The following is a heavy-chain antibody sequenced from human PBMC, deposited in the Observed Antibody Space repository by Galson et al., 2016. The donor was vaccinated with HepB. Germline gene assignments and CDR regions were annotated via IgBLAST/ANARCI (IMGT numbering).Heavy chain of an antibody. Sequence: SLRLSCAASGFTFNTYGMHWVRQAPGKGLEWVAVISYDGGNTYYADSVKGRFTISRDNSKNTLHLQMNSLRSEDTAVYYCAKNDILAGYSAFDYWGQGTLVTVSS. CDR1: GFTFNTYG. V-gene: IGHV3-30*18. CDR2: ISYDGGNT. J-gene: IGHJ4*02. CDR3: AKNDILAGYSAFDY. D-gene: IGHD3-9*01.